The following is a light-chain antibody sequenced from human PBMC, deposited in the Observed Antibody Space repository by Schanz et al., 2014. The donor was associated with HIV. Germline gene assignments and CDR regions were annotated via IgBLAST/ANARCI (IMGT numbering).Light chain of an antibody. Sequence: QSALTQSASVSGSPGQSITISCTGTISDVGGYDYVSWYQQHPDKAPRLIIYDVSNRPSGVSSRFSGSKSGNTASLTISGLQAEDEADYYCCSYAGRYTFYVFGTGTKLTVL. J-gene: IGLJ1*01. CDR3: CSYAGRYTFYV. CDR2: DVS. CDR1: ISDVGGYDY. V-gene: IGLV2-14*03.